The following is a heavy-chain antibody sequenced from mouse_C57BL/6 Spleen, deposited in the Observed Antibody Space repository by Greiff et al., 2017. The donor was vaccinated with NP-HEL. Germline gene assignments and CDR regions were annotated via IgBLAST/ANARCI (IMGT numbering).Heavy chain of an antibody. Sequence: EVHLVESGGGLVKPGGSLKLSCAASGFTFSSYTMSWVRQTPEKRLEWVATISGGGGNTYYPDSVKGRFTISRDNAKNTLYLQMSSLRSEDTALYYCARQRGYDSNFMDYWGQGTSVTVSS. V-gene: IGHV5-9*01. J-gene: IGHJ4*01. CDR1: GFTFSSYT. CDR2: ISGGGGNT. CDR3: ARQRGYDSNFMDY. D-gene: IGHD2-4*01.